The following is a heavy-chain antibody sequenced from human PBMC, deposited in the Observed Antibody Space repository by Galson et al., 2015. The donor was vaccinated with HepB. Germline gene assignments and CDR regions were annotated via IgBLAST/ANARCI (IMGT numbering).Heavy chain of an antibody. D-gene: IGHD2-2*01. J-gene: IGHJ6*02. Sequence: SVKVSCKASGYTFTSYGISWVRQAPGQGLEWMGWISTYNGNTNYAQKLQGRVTMTTDTSTSTAYMELRSLTSDDTAVYYCARVECSGTTCHYYFYGMDVWGQGTTVTVSS. CDR3: ARVECSGTTCHYYFYGMDV. V-gene: IGHV1-18*04. CDR1: GYTFTSYG. CDR2: ISTYNGNT.